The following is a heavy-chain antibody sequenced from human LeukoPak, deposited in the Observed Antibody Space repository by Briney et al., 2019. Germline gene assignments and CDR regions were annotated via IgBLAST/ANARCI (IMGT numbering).Heavy chain of an antibody. V-gene: IGHV3-23*01. D-gene: IGHD3-3*01. CDR3: AKDTIATGFWSGYYPNYFDY. Sequence: GGSLRLSCAASGFTFSSYAMSWVRQAPGRGLEWVSAISGSGGSTYYADSVKGRFTISRDNSKNTLYLQMNSLRAEDTAVYYCAKDTIATGFWSGYYPNYFDYWGQGTLVTVSS. J-gene: IGHJ4*02. CDR2: ISGSGGST. CDR1: GFTFSSYA.